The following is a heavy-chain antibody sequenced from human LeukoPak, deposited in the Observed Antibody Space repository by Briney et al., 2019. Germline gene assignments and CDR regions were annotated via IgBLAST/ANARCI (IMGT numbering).Heavy chain of an antibody. CDR1: EFTFSTYG. Sequence: GGTLRLSCAASEFTFSTYGMGWVRQAPGKGLEWVSAISDGGSSTYYADSVKGRFTISRDNSKNTLYLQMNSLRAEDTAVYYCAKYYGSYYFDYWGQGTLVTVSS. J-gene: IGHJ4*02. V-gene: IGHV3-23*01. CDR2: ISDGGSST. D-gene: IGHD1-26*01. CDR3: AKYYGSYYFDY.